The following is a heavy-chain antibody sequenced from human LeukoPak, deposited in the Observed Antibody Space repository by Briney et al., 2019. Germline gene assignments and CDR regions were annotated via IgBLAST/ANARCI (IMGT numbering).Heavy chain of an antibody. CDR2: MDSSGDVI. D-gene: IGHD5-24*01. Sequence: PGGSLRLSCAASGFIFSDYYMTWIRQAPGKGLEWLSYMDSSGDVIYYADSVKGRFTISRDNAKNSVYLEMNSLRAEDTALYYCVRSERWQQSPPFDYWGPGTLVTVSS. CDR3: VRSERWQQSPPFDY. J-gene: IGHJ4*02. V-gene: IGHV3-11*01. CDR1: GFIFSDYY.